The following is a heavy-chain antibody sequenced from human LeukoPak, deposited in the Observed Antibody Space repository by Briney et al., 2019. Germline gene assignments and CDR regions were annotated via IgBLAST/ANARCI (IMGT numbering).Heavy chain of an antibody. CDR3: ARPYYDSSGYHDAFDI. Sequence: SETLSLTCTVSGGSISSYYWSWIRQPPGKGLEWIGYIYYSGSTNYNPSLKSRVTISVGTSKNQFSLKLSSVTAADTAVYYCARPYYDSSGYHDAFDIWGQGTMVTVSS. D-gene: IGHD3-22*01. CDR1: GGSISSYY. CDR2: IYYSGST. V-gene: IGHV4-59*01. J-gene: IGHJ3*02.